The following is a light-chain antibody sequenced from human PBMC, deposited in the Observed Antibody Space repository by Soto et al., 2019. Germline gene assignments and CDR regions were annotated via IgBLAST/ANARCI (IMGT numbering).Light chain of an antibody. Sequence: EIVLTQSPGTLSLSPGERATLSCRASQSVSSTYLAWYQQKPGQAPRLLIYGASYRATGIPDRFSGSGSGTDFTLTISRLEPEDFAVYYCQQYGRSPRTFGQGTKVDIK. J-gene: IGKJ1*01. CDR1: QSVSSTY. CDR3: QQYGRSPRT. CDR2: GAS. V-gene: IGKV3-20*01.